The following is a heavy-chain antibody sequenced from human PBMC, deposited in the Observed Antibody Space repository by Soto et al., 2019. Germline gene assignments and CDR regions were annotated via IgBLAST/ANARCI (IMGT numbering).Heavy chain of an antibody. CDR3: TRWKETYPDY. Sequence: GASVKVSCKVSGHTLSDFSMHWVRQAPGRGLEWMGGFDPEDGDPIYAQNFQGRVTMTEDSSTDTAYMELNSLRAEDTAVYYCTRWKETYPDYWGQGTLVTVSS. D-gene: IGHD1-1*01. CDR2: FDPEDGDP. CDR1: GHTLSDFS. J-gene: IGHJ4*02. V-gene: IGHV1-24*01.